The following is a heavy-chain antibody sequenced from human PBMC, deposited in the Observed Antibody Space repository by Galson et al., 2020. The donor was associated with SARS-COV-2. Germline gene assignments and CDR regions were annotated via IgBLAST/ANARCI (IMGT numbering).Heavy chain of an antibody. Sequence: SETLSLTCTVSGGSITPYYWSWIRQPPGKGLEWIGYIYYTGSTYYNPSLNSRVTMSVDTSKNQISLNLNSVTAADTAVYFCGRHRPGEGRFDPWGQGTLVTVSS. CDR1: GGSITPYY. V-gene: IGHV4-59*08. J-gene: IGHJ5*02. D-gene: IGHD3-10*01. CDR3: GRHRPGEGRFDP. CDR2: IYYTGST.